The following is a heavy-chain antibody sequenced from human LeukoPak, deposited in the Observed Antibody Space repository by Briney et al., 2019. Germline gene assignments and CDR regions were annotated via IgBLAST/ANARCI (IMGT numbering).Heavy chain of an antibody. Sequence: PGGSLRLSCAASGFTFSSYAMHWVRQAPGKGLEWVAVISYDGSNKYYADSVKGRFTISRDNSKNTLYLQMNSLRAEDTAVYYCAKGSIVGATLLDYWGQGTLVTVSS. J-gene: IGHJ4*02. V-gene: IGHV3-30-3*01. CDR2: ISYDGSNK. CDR3: AKGSIVGATLLDY. CDR1: GFTFSSYA. D-gene: IGHD1-26*01.